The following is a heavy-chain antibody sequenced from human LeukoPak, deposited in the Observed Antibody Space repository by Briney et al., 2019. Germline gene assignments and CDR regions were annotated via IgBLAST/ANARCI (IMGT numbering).Heavy chain of an antibody. CDR2: MFDTVST. J-gene: IGHJ4*02. CDR3: ATIKRGSTYGYFDF. V-gene: IGHV4-59*11. D-gene: IGHD5-18*01. CDR1: GASTASHY. Sequence: SETLSLTCTVSGASTASHYWTWLRQPPGKELEWIAYMFDTVSTKSNPSLKSRLTLSVDTSKKQLSLGLSSVTAADTAVYYCATIKRGSTYGYFDFWGQGIKVTVSS.